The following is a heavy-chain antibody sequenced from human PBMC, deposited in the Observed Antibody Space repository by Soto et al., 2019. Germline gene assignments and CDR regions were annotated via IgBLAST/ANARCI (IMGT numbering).Heavy chain of an antibody. CDR2: ISAYNGNT. Sequence: ASVKVSCKASGYTFTSYGISWVRQAPGQGLEWMGWISAYNGNTNYAQKLQGRVTMTTDTSTSTAYMELRSLRSDDTAVYYCARLHYDFWSGYYSGPWGQGTLVTVSS. CDR3: ARLHYDFWSGYYSGP. J-gene: IGHJ5*02. CDR1: GYTFTSYG. D-gene: IGHD3-3*01. V-gene: IGHV1-18*01.